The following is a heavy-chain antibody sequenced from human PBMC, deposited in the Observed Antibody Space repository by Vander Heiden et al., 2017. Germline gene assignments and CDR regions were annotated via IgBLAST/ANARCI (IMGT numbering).Heavy chain of an antibody. V-gene: IGHV5-51*01. J-gene: IGHJ5*02. Sequence: EVQLVQSGAEVKKPGESLKIPCKGSGYSFTSYWIGWVRQMPGKGLEWMGIIYHGDADTRYSPSFQGQVTISADKYISTDYMKWSSMKASDTAIYYWARGRGFGAPWGQGNLVTVSS. D-gene: IGHD3-10*01. CDR1: GYSFTSYW. CDR3: ARGRGFGAP. CDR2: IYHGDADT.